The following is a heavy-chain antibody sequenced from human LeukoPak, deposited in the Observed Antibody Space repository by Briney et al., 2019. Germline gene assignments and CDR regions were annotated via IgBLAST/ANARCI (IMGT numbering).Heavy chain of an antibody. V-gene: IGHV1-18*01. CDR2: ISTYTGKT. CDR1: GYTFTNYG. Sequence: ASVKVSCKASGYTFTNYGISWVRQAPGQGLEWMGWISTYTGKTNCTQKVQDRVTMTRDTSTSTAYMELRSLRSDDTAVYYCARRLWFGDYYGMDVWGQGTTVTVSS. CDR3: ARRLWFGDYYGMDV. D-gene: IGHD3-10*01. J-gene: IGHJ6*02.